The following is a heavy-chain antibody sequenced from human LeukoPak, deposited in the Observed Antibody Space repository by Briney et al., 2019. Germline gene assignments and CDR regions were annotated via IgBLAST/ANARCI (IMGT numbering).Heavy chain of an antibody. D-gene: IGHD2-2*03. CDR2: IYYSGST. V-gene: IGHV4-31*03. CDR1: GGSISSGGSY. CDR3: ARSLDIVGVPVAIAPGWFDP. Sequence: PSETLSLTCTVSGGSISSGGSYWNWIRQHPGKGLEWIGYIYYSGSTYYNPSLKSRVIISVDTSKNQFSLKLSSVTAADTAVYYCARSLDIVGVPVAIAPGWFDPWGQGTLVTVSS. J-gene: IGHJ5*02.